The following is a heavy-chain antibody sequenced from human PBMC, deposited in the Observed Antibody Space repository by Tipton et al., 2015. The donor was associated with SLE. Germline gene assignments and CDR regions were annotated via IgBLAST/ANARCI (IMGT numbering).Heavy chain of an antibody. CDR3: ARGLTYSSSSYYYYYYMDV. V-gene: IGHV4-59*12. D-gene: IGHD6-6*01. Sequence: LRLSCTVSGGSISSDYWTWIRQPPGKGLEWIGSIFYSGSTTYNPSLKSRVTMSVDTPKNQFSLKLSSVTAADTAVYYCARGLTYSSSSYYYYYYMDVWGKGTTVTVSS. J-gene: IGHJ6*03. CDR1: GGSISSDY. CDR2: IFYSGST.